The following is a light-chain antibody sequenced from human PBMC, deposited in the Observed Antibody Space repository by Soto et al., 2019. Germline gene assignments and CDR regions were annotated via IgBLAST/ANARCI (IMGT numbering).Light chain of an antibody. CDR2: DTS. V-gene: IGKV3-20*01. Sequence: EIVLTQSPGTLSLSPGERATLSCRASQSVSSSSLAWYQQKPGQAPRLLIYDTSSRATGTPDRFSGSGSGTDFTLTISRLEPEDFAVYYCQQYVSSPLTFGGGTKAEIE. J-gene: IGKJ4*01. CDR1: QSVSSSS. CDR3: QQYVSSPLT.